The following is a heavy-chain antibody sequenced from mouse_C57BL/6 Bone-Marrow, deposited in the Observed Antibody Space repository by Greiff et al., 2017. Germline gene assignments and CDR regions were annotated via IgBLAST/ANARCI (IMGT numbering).Heavy chain of an antibody. CDR1: GFSLTSYA. CDR3: AKNLPDAMDY. J-gene: IGHJ4*01. Sequence: QVQLKESGPGLVQPSQSLSITCTVSGFSLTSYAVHWVRQPPGKSLEWLGVIWSGGSTDYYAAFISRLSISKDNSKSQGFFKMNSLQADDTAIYYCAKNLPDAMDYWGQGTPVTVSA. V-gene: IGHV2-4*01. CDR2: IWSGGST.